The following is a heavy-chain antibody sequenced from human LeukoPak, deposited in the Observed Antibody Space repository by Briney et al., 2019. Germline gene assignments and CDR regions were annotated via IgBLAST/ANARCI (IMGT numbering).Heavy chain of an antibody. CDR1: GFTFSNAW. CDR2: IKSKTDGGTT. V-gene: IGHV3-15*01. J-gene: IGHJ4*02. D-gene: IGHD6-13*01. Sequence: GGSLRLSCAASGFTFSNAWMSWVRQAPGKGLEWVGRIKSKTDGGTTDHAAPVKGRFTISRDDSKNTLYLQMNSLKTEDTAVYYCTTAGGSSWDLENYWGQGTLVTVSS. CDR3: TTAGGSSWDLENY.